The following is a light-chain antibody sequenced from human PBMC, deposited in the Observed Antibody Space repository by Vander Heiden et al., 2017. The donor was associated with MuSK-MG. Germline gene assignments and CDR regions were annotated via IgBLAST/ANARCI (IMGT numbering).Light chain of an antibody. Sequence: DIQLTQPPSSLSASIGDTVTISCLASHDINNYLNWYQQKPGKAPNLLIFDASNLEAGVPSRFRGSGSGTHFTLTISGLQPEDFATYYCQQDDDFPFTFGHGTKVDIK. CDR2: DAS. CDR1: HDINNY. J-gene: IGKJ3*01. V-gene: IGKV1-33*01. CDR3: QQDDDFPFT.